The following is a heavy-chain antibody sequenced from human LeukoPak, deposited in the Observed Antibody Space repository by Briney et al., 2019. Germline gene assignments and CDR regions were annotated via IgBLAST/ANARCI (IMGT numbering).Heavy chain of an antibody. D-gene: IGHD6-19*01. J-gene: IGHJ6*02. CDR1: GFTFSSYA. CDR3: ARDVKRYSSGWRYYGMDV. Sequence: GGSLRLSCAASGFTFSSYAMHRVRQAPGKGLEWVAVISYDGRNKYYADSVKGRFTISRDNSKNTLYLQMNSLRAEDTAVYYCARDVKRYSSGWRYYGMDVWGQGTTVTVSS. V-gene: IGHV3-30-3*01. CDR2: ISYDGRNK.